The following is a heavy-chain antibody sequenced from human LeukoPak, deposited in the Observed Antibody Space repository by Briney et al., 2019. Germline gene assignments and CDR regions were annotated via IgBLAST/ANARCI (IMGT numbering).Heavy chain of an antibody. D-gene: IGHD6-13*01. CDR2: INHSGST. V-gene: IGHV4-34*01. J-gene: IGHJ5*02. CDR3: ARIAAAGSPWFDP. CDR1: GGSLSGYY. Sequence: SETLSLTCAVYGGSLSGYYWSWIRQPPGKGLEWIGEINHSGSTNYNPSLKSRVTISVDTSKNQFSLKLSSVTAADTAVYYCARIAAAGSPWFDPWGQGTLVTVSS.